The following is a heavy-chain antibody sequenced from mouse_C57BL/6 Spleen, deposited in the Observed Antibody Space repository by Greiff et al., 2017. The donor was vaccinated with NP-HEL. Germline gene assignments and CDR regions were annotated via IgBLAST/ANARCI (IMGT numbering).Heavy chain of an antibody. CDR2: ISSGSSTI. D-gene: IGHD1-1*01. CDR3: ARPGDYYGSSHWFAY. V-gene: IGHV5-17*01. Sequence: EVKLVESGGGLVKPGGSLKLSCAASGFTFSDYGMHWVRQAPEKGLEWVAYISSGSSTIYYADTVKGRFTISRDNAKNTLFLQMTSLRSEDTAMYYCARPGDYYGSSHWFAYWGQGTLVTVSA. CDR1: GFTFSDYG. J-gene: IGHJ3*01.